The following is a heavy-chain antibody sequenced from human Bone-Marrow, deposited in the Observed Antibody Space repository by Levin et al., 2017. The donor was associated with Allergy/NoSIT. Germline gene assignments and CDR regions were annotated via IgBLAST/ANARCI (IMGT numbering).Heavy chain of an antibody. J-gene: IGHJ6*03. D-gene: IGHD3-10*01. V-gene: IGHV4-59*08. CDR1: DDSMSTYY. CDR3: ARTPHYYGSGSYSNPSYYYYHMDV. Sequence: ESLKISCAVSDDSMSTYYWSWIRQPPGKGLEWIGYIYGSGSAHYNPSLKSRVTISVDTSSNQLSLRLSSVTASDTAVYYCARTPHYYGSGSYSNPSYYYYHMDVWGGGTTVTVSS. CDR2: IYGSGSA.